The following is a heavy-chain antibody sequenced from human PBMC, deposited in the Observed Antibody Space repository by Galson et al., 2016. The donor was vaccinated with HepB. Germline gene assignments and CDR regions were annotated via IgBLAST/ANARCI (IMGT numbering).Heavy chain of an antibody. CDR1: GGSVATSNYY. Sequence: SETLSLTCTVSGGSVATSNYYWSWIRQTPGKGLEWIGNINYGGSTNYNPSLKSRVTTSIDMSKNQFSLKVNSVTAADTAVYYCARARGRQLFDYWGQGTTVIVSS. CDR3: ARARGRQLFDY. J-gene: IGHJ4*02. V-gene: IGHV4-61*01. CDR2: INYGGST. D-gene: IGHD6-13*01.